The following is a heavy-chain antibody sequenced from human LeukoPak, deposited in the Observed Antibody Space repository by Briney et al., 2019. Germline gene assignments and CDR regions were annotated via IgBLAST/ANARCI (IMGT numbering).Heavy chain of an antibody. J-gene: IGHJ6*03. CDR3: AVRLRPLYHMDF. V-gene: IGHV4-59*01. D-gene: IGHD3-16*01. CDR1: GGSISSYY. Sequence: SETLSLTCTVSGGSISSYYWSWIRQPPGKGLEWIGYIYYSGSTNYNPSLKSRVTISVDTSKNQFSLKLSSVTAADTAVYYCAVRLRPLYHMDFWGKGTTVTVSS. CDR2: IYYSGST.